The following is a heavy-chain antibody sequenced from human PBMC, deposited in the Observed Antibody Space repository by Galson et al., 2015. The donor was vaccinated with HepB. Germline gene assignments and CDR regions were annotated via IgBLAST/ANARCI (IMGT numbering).Heavy chain of an antibody. J-gene: IGHJ2*01. CDR1: GGSFTGYY. Sequence: ATLSLTCSISGGSFTGYYWAWFRPPPGKGLEWIGEVPHTGNNEYNPSLKSRVTISMDTSQNEFSLRMTSVSAADTAVFYCARGGPWKGCYWFFDLWGRGSLVTVSS. CDR2: VPHTGNN. D-gene: IGHD1-1*01. CDR3: ARGGPWKGCYWFFDL. V-gene: IGHV4-34*01.